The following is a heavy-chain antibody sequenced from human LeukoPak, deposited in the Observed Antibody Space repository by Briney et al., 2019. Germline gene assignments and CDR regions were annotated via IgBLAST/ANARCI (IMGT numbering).Heavy chain of an antibody. J-gene: IGHJ3*01. D-gene: IGHD2-15*01. Sequence: GGSLRLSCAASGFTFSSYAMSWVRQAPGKGLEWVSAISSSGRSTYYADSVRGRFTISRDDSKNTLSLQMNSRRVDCTVLYHCARAFGDGSCYLASFVLWGQGALGTVSS. V-gene: IGHV3-23*01. CDR3: ARAFGDGSCYLASFVL. CDR2: ISSSGRST. CDR1: GFTFSSYA.